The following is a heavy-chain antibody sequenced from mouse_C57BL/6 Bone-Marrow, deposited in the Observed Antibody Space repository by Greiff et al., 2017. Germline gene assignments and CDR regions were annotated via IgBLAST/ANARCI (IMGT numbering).Heavy chain of an antibody. J-gene: IGHJ1*03. CDR2: ISSGGSYT. D-gene: IGHD1-1*01. V-gene: IGHV5-6*02. Sequence: EVKLVESGGDLVKPGGSLKLSCAASGFTFSSYGMSWVRQTPDKRLEWVATISSGGSYTYYPDSVKGRFTISRDNAKNTLYLQMSSLKSEDTAMYYCARLGFYYYGSRYFDVWGTGTTVTVSS. CDR1: GFTFSSYG. CDR3: ARLGFYYYGSRYFDV.